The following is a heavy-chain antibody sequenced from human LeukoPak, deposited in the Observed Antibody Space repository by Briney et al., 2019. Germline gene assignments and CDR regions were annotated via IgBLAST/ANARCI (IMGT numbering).Heavy chain of an antibody. CDR2: ISSSSSYI. J-gene: IGHJ4*02. D-gene: IGHD3-3*01. Sequence: GGSLRLSCAASGFTLSSYSMNWVRQAPGKGLEWVSSISSSSSYIYYADSVKGRFTISRDNAKNSLYLQMNSLRAEDTAVYYCASPTGSWSGYWDAYYFDYWGQGTLVTVSS. V-gene: IGHV3-21*01. CDR1: GFTLSSYS. CDR3: ASPTGSWSGYWDAYYFDY.